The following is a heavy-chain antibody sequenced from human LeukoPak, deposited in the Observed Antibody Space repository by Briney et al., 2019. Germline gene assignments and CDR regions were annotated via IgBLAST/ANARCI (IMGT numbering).Heavy chain of an antibody. J-gene: IGHJ5*02. CDR3: ARAQLEHNNWFDP. D-gene: IGHD1-1*01. CDR2: IGSSSIII. V-gene: IGHV3-48*01. CDR1: GFPFGSHA. Sequence: PGGSLRLSCAASGFPFGSHAMKWVRQVPGKGLEWVSYIGSSSIIIHYADSVKGRFTISRDNAKNSLYLQMDSLRVEDTAVYYCARAQLEHNNWFDPWGQGTLVTVSS.